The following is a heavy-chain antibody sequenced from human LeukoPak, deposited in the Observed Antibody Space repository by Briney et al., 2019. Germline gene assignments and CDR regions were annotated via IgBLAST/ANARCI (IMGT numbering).Heavy chain of an antibody. CDR3: ARGIAAAGGDY. V-gene: IGHV3-21*01. CDR2: ISSSSSYI. Sequence: GGSLRLSCAASGFTFSSYSMNWVRQAPGKGLEWVSSISSSSSYIYYADSVKGRLTISRDNAKNSLYLQMNSLRAEDTAVYYCARGIAAAGGDYWGQGTLVTVSS. D-gene: IGHD6-13*01. J-gene: IGHJ4*02. CDR1: GFTFSSYS.